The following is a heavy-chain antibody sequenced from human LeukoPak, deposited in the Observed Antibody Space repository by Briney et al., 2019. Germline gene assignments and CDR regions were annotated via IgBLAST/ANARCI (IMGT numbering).Heavy chain of an antibody. CDR1: GFTFSNAW. CDR2: IKQDGSEK. V-gene: IGHV3-7*03. Sequence: GGSLRLSCAASGFTFSNAWMNWVRQAPGKGLEWVANIKQDGSEKSYVESVRGRFTISRDNAKNSLYLQLNSLRAEDTALYYCARDNPPDYWGQGTLVTVSS. J-gene: IGHJ4*02. CDR3: ARDNPPDY.